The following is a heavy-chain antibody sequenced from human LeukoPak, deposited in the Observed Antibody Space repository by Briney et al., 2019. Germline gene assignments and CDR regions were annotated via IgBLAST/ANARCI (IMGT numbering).Heavy chain of an antibody. Sequence: PGGSLRLSCAASGFTFSSYAMHWVRQAPGKGLVWVAIISYDGSNRYYADSVKGRFTISRDNSKNTLYLQINSLRAEDTAVYYCATDPDSSGYYYPIFDDWGQGTLVTVSS. V-gene: IGHV3-30-3*01. CDR1: GFTFSSYA. CDR3: ATDPDSSGYYYPIFDD. D-gene: IGHD3-22*01. J-gene: IGHJ4*02. CDR2: ISYDGSNR.